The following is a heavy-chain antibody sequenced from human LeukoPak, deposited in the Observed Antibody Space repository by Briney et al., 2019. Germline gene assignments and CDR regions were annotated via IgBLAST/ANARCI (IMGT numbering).Heavy chain of an antibody. CDR2: INPSGGST. CDR3: ARDPISYSSSSAFDY. V-gene: IGHV1-46*01. Sequence: GSSVKVSCKASGYTFTSYYMHWVRQAPGQGLEWMGIINPSGGSTRYAQKFQGRVTMTRDMSTSTVYMELSSLRSEDTAVYYCARDPISYSSSSAFDYWGQGTLVSVSS. D-gene: IGHD6-6*01. J-gene: IGHJ4*02. CDR1: GYTFTSYY.